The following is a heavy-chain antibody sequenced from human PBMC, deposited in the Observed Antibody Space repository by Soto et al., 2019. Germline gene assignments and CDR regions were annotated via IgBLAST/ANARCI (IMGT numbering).Heavy chain of an antibody. Sequence: GGSLRLSCAASGFTFSNAWMSWVRQAPGKGLEWVGRIKSKTDGGTTDYAAPVKGRFTISRDDSKNTLYLQMNSLKTEETAGYYCTTDTEYSSSLFGYYYYGMDVWGQGTTVTVSS. V-gene: IGHV3-15*01. D-gene: IGHD6-6*01. CDR3: TTDTEYSSSLFGYYYYGMDV. J-gene: IGHJ6*02. CDR1: GFTFSNAW. CDR2: IKSKTDGGTT.